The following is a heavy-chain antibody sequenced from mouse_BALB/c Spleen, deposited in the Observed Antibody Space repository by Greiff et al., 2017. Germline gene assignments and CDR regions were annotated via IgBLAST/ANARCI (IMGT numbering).Heavy chain of an antibody. V-gene: IGHV5-6*01. Sequence: EVQGVESGGDLVKPGGSLKLSCAASGFTFSSYGMSWVRQTPDKRLEWVATISSGGSYTYYPDSVKGRFTISRDNAKNTLYLQMSSLKSEDTAMYYCARHARYYGGYAMDYWGQGTSVTVSS. J-gene: IGHJ4*01. CDR1: GFTFSSYG. CDR3: ARHARYYGGYAMDY. D-gene: IGHD1-1*01. CDR2: ISSGGSYT.